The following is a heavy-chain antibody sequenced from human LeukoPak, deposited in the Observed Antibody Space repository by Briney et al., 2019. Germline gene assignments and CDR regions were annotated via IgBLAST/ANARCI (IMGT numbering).Heavy chain of an antibody. D-gene: IGHD3-9*01. V-gene: IGHV4-39*07. CDR1: GGSISSSSYY. J-gene: IGHJ3*02. CDR3: ARVLRYFDWLLSAAANDAFDI. Sequence: SETLSLTCTVSGGSISSSSYYWGWVRQPPGKGLEWIGSIYYSGSTYYNPSLKSRVTISVDTSKNQFSLKLSSVTAADTAVYYCARVLRYFDWLLSAAANDAFDIWGQGTMVTVSS. CDR2: IYYSGST.